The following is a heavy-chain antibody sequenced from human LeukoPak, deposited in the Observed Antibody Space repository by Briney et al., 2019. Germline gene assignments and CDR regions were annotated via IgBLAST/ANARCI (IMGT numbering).Heavy chain of an antibody. CDR1: GDSVSSNSAA. J-gene: IGHJ5*02. CDR2: TYYRSKWYN. V-gene: IGHV6-1*01. Sequence: SQTLSLTCAISGDSVSSNSAAWNWIRQSPSRGLEWLGRTYYRSKWYNDYAVSVKSRITINPDTSKNQFSLQLNSVTPEDTAVYYCARGKAAGPRWRSNWFDPWGQGTLVTVSS. CDR3: ARGKAAGPRWRSNWFDP. D-gene: IGHD6-13*01.